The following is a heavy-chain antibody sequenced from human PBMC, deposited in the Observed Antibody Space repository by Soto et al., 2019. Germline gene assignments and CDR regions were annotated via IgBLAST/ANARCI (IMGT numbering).Heavy chain of an antibody. CDR3: ARHQVSGVWEIDL. D-gene: IGHD1-26*01. CDR2: ISYDGGNK. CDR1: GFTFTTSA. Sequence: QVQLVESGGGVVQPGRSLRLSCAASGFTFTTSAMHWVRQAPGKGLEWVAVISYDGGNKYYGDSVKGRFTISRDNSKSTLYLQMNSLRAGDTAVYDCARHQVSGVWEIDLWGQGTLVTVSS. J-gene: IGHJ5*02. V-gene: IGHV3-30-3*01.